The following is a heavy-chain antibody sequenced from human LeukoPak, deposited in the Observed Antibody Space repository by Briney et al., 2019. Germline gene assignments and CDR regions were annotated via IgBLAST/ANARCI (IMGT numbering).Heavy chain of an antibody. V-gene: IGHV1-2*06. J-gene: IGHJ4*02. D-gene: IGHD3-22*01. CDR2: INPNSGGT. CDR1: GYTFTGYY. CDR3: ASLPTYYYDSSDGAY. Sequence: ASVKLSCKASGYTFTGYYMHCVRQAPGQGLEWMGRINPNSGGTNYAQKFQGRVTMTRDTSISTAYMELSRLRSDDTAVYYCASLPTYYYDSSDGAYWGQGTLVTVSS.